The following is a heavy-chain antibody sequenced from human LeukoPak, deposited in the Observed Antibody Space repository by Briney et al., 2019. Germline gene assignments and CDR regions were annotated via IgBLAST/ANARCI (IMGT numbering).Heavy chain of an antibody. CDR2: INPNSGDT. Sequence: GASVKVSCKASGYTFTGNYMHWVRQAPGQGLEWMGRINPNSGDTDYAQKFQGRVTMTRDTSINTAYMEVSRLRSDDTAVYYCARDLNQLLSTELGPWGQGTLVTVSS. V-gene: IGHV1-2*02. D-gene: IGHD2-2*01. CDR3: ARDLNQLLSTELGP. J-gene: IGHJ5*02. CDR1: GYTFTGNY.